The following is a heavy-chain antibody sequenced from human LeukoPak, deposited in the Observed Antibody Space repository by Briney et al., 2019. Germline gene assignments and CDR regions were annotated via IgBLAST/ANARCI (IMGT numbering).Heavy chain of an antibody. CDR3: ARERPGEDTFDI. CDR2: ISSSGNTI. V-gene: IGHV3-48*03. Sequence: GGSLTLSCAASGFTFSSYEMNWVRQAPGKGLGWVSFISSSGNTIYYADSVKGRFIISRDNAKNSLYLQMNSLRTEDTAVYYCARERPGEDTFDIWGQGTVVTVSS. CDR1: GFTFSSYE. J-gene: IGHJ3*02. D-gene: IGHD7-27*01.